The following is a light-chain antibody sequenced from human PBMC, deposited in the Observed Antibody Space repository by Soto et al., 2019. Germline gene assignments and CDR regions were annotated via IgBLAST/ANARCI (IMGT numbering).Light chain of an antibody. J-gene: IGKJ1*01. CDR3: QQLNSYPVT. Sequence: DIQLTQSPSFLSASLGDRVTITCRASQGISSYLAWYQQKPGKAPKLLIYAASTLQSSVPSRFSGSGSGTEFTLTISSLQPEDFATYYCQQLNSYPVTFGQGTTVEIK. V-gene: IGKV1-9*01. CDR2: AAS. CDR1: QGISSY.